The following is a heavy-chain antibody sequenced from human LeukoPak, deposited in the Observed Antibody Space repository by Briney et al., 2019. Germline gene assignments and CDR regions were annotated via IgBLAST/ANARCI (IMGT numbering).Heavy chain of an antibody. CDR1: GFSFSDNY. CDR2: ISNSGSYT. CDR3: ARARGAGPGGHFDY. D-gene: IGHD6-19*01. J-gene: IGHJ4*02. V-gene: IGHV3-11*05. Sequence: KSGGSLRLSCAASGFSFSDNYMSWIRQAPGKGLEWVSYISNSGSYTNYPDSAKGRFTISRDNAKNSLYLQMNSLRDEDTAVYYCARARGAGPGGHFDYWGQGTLVTVSS.